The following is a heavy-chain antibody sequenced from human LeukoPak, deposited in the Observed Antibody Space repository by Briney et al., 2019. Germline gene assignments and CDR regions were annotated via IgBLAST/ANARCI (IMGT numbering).Heavy chain of an antibody. V-gene: IGHV3-23*01. J-gene: IGHJ4*02. D-gene: IGHD3-10*01. CDR2: ISGSGGST. CDR1: GFTFSTYA. Sequence: GGSLRLSCAASGFTFSTYAMSWVRQAPGKGLEWVSAISGSGGSTYYADSVKGRFTISRDNSKNTLYLQMNSLRAEDTAVYFCAKDWGVANTLFGVEYSGQGTPVTVSS. CDR3: AKDWGVANTLFGVEY.